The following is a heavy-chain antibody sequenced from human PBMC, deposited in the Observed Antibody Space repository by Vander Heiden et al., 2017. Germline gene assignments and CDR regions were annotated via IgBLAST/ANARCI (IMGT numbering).Heavy chain of an antibody. CDR1: GFTFSSYS. V-gene: IGHV3-21*01. J-gene: IGHJ6*02. D-gene: IGHD3-3*01. CDR2: ISSSSSYI. Sequence: EVQLVESGGGLVKPGGSLRLSCAASGFTFSSYSMNWVRQAPGKGLEWVSSISSSSSYIYYADSVKGRFTISRDNAKNSLYLQMNSLRAEDTAVYYCATPPRDFWSGYYWAAGMDVWGQGTTVTVSS. CDR3: ATPPRDFWSGYYWAAGMDV.